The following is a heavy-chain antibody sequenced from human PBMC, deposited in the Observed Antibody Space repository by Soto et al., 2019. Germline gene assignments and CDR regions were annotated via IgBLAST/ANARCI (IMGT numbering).Heavy chain of an antibody. J-gene: IGHJ6*02. D-gene: IGHD2-8*01. CDR1: GFTFSSYS. Sequence: EVQLVESGGGLVKPGGSLRLSCAASGFTFSSYSMNWVRQAPGKGLEWVSSISSSSSYIYYADSVKGRFTISRDNAKNSLYLQMNSLRAEDTAVYYCARVLGGGMVYYYYYGMDVWGQGTTVTVSS. V-gene: IGHV3-21*01. CDR3: ARVLGGGMVYYYYYGMDV. CDR2: ISSSSSYI.